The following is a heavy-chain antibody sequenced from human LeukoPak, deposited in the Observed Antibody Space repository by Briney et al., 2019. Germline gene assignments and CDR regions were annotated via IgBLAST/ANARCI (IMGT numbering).Heavy chain of an antibody. J-gene: IGHJ5*02. CDR1: GFTFSSYS. V-gene: IGHV3-21*01. Sequence: PGGSLRLSCAASGFTFSSYSMNWVRQAPGKGLEWVSSISSSSSYIYYADSVKGRFTISRDNAKNSLYLQMNSLRAEDTAVYYCAKDVYGPGYYDSSGYSGPAPPRSKNWFDPWGQGTLVTVSS. D-gene: IGHD3-22*01. CDR3: AKDVYGPGYYDSSGYSGPAPPRSKNWFDP. CDR2: ISSSSSYI.